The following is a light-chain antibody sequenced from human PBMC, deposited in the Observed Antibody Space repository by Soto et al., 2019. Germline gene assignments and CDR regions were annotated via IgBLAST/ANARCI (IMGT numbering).Light chain of an antibody. Sequence: IVLTQSPAPLALSPGERAPLPCRASQSVSSYLAWYQQKPGQAPRLLIYDASNRATGIPARFSGSGSGTDFTLTISSLEPEDFAVYYCQQRSNWPPTFGQGTRLEIK. CDR1: QSVSSY. J-gene: IGKJ5*01. CDR3: QQRSNWPPT. V-gene: IGKV3-11*01. CDR2: DAS.